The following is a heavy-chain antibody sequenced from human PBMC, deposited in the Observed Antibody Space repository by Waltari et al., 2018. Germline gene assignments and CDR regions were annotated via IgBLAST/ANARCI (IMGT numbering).Heavy chain of an antibody. CDR3: ARDGPDY. Sequence: VQLVESGGGLVPLGGSRRLSWEASGCTCSRDGLSWVRQAPGKGLEWVANIKQDGSEKYYVDSVKGRFTISRDNAKNSLYLQMNSLRAEDTAVYYCARDGPDYWGQGTLVTVSS. CDR1: GCTCSRDG. CDR2: IKQDGSEK. V-gene: IGHV3-7*01. J-gene: IGHJ4*02.